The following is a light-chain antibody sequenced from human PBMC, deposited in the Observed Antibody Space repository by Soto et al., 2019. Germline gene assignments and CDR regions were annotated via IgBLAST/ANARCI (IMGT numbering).Light chain of an antibody. V-gene: IGKV3-20*01. CDR3: QQFNSYPYT. CDR1: QSVSSNY. Sequence: EIVLTQSPGTLSLSPGDRATLSCRASQSVSSNYLAWYQQKPGQAPRLLIYGASSRATGIPDRFSGSGSGTEFTLTISSLQPDDFATYFCQQFNSYPYTFGQATKVDIK. CDR2: GAS. J-gene: IGKJ2*01.